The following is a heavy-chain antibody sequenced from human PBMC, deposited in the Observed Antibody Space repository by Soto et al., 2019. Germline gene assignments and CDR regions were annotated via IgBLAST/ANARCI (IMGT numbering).Heavy chain of an antibody. CDR1: GFTFSSYG. D-gene: IGHD3-22*01. CDR2: ISYDGSNK. Sequence: GGSLRLSCAASGFTFSSYGMHWVRQAPGKGLEWVAVISYDGSNKYYADSVKGRFTISRDNSKNTLYLQMNSLRAEDTAVYYCASGLSLKNYYDSSGYWIPGDYWGQGTLVTVSS. V-gene: IGHV3-30*03. J-gene: IGHJ4*02. CDR3: ASGLSLKNYYDSSGYWIPGDY.